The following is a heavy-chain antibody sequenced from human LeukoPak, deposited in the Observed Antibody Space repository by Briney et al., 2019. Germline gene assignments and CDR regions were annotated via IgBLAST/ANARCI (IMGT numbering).Heavy chain of an antibody. CDR1: GGSFSGYY. V-gene: IGHV4-38-2*01. Sequence: SETLSLTCAVYGGSFSGYYWGWIRQPPGKGLEWIGSIYHSGSTYYNPSLKSRVTISVDTSKNQFSLKLSSVTAADTAVYYCARGSYDSSDYEYFQHWGQGTLVTVSS. CDR2: IYHSGST. J-gene: IGHJ1*01. CDR3: ARGSYDSSDYEYFQH. D-gene: IGHD3-22*01.